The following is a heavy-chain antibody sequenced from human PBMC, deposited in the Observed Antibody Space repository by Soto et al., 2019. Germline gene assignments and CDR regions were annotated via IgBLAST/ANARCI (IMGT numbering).Heavy chain of an antibody. V-gene: IGHV5-10-1*01. CDR2: IDPSDPYT. J-gene: IGHJ6*02. CDR1: GYSFTSYW. D-gene: IGHD2-15*01. Sequence: PGESLKISCKGSGYSFTSYWISWVRQMPGKGLEWMGRIDPSDPYTNYSPSFQGHVTISADKSISTAYLQWSSLKASDTAMYYCARHYGGNSDSWRRPLHYYYYGMDVWGQGITVTVSS. CDR3: ARHYGGNSDSWRRPLHYYYYGMDV.